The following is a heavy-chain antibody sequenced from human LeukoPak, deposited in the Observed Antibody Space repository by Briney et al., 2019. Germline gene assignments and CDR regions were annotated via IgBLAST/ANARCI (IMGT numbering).Heavy chain of an antibody. CDR3: TKGTIWLPFDY. J-gene: IGHJ4*02. Sequence: GGSLRLSCAASGFTFSNYAMSWARQAPGKGLEWVSAISGSGGSTYYADSVKGRFTISRDNSKNTLYLQMNSLRAEDTAVYYCTKGTIWLPFDYWGQGTLVTVSS. CDR1: GFTFSNYA. D-gene: IGHD5-18*01. CDR2: ISGSGGST. V-gene: IGHV3-23*01.